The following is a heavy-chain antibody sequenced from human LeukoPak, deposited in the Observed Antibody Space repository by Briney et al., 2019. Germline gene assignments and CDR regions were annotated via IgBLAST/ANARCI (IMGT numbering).Heavy chain of an antibody. CDR2: ISSSSSYI. V-gene: IGHV3-21*01. D-gene: IGHD6-6*01. CDR1: GFTFSIYS. CDR3: ARVKGVRDSSSAFDI. J-gene: IGHJ3*02. Sequence: PGGSLRLSCAASGFTFSIYSMNWVRQAPGKGLEWVSSISSSSSYIYYADSVKGRFTISRDNAKNSQYLQMNSLRAEDTAVSYCARVKGVRDSSSAFDIWGQGTMVTVSS.